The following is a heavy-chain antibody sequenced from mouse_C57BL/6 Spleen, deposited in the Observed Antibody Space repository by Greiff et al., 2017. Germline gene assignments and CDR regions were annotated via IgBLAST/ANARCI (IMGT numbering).Heavy chain of an antibody. J-gene: IGHJ4*01. V-gene: IGHV5-12*01. Sequence: EVKLVESGGGLVQPGGSLKLSCAASGFTFSDYYMYWVRQTPEKRLEWVAYISNGGGSTYYPDTVKGRFTISRDNAKNTLYLQMSRLKSEDTAMYYCARHGDYYGNAMDYWGQGTSVTVSS. CDR1: GFTFSDYY. CDR2: ISNGGGST. CDR3: ARHGDYYGNAMDY. D-gene: IGHD1-1*01.